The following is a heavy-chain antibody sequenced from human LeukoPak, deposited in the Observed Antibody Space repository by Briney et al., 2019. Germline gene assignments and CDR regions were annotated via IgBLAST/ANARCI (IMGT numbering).Heavy chain of an antibody. CDR3: ARDYVLRGLIIFDP. CDR1: GGSISSYF. Sequence: SETLSLTCSVSGGSISSYFWSWIRQPAGKGLEWIGRISTGGSTNYNPSLRSRVTMSLDTSKNQFSLKLASVTAADTAVYYCARDYVLRGLIIFDPWGQGTLVTVSS. D-gene: IGHD3-10*01. CDR2: ISTGGST. V-gene: IGHV4-4*07. J-gene: IGHJ5*02.